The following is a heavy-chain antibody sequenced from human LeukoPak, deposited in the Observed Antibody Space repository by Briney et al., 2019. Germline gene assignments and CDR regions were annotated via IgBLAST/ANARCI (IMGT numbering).Heavy chain of an antibody. CDR2: ISGSGGST. CDR3: AFSPSSSSCYITDY. J-gene: IGHJ4*02. D-gene: IGHD6-13*01. Sequence: GGSLRLSCAASGFTFSSYGMSWVRQAPGKGLECLSAISGSGGSTYYADSVKGLFTISRDNSKNTLYLQMNSLRAEDTAVYDCAFSPSSSSCYITDYCGQGTLVTVSS. CDR1: GFTFSSYG. V-gene: IGHV3-23*01.